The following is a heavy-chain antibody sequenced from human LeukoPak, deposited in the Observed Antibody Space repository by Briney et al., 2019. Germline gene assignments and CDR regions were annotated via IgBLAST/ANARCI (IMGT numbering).Heavy chain of an antibody. D-gene: IGHD6-13*01. J-gene: IGHJ4*02. CDR1: GFTFTSHA. CDR3: VKVTAAGFVDH. Sequence: GGSLRLSCSASGFTFTSHALNWVRQAPGKGLEWISSINNIGDTTDYADSVKGRFTISRDNAKNSLYLQMNSLGAEDTALYYCVKVTAAGFVDHWGQGTLVTVSS. V-gene: IGHV3-23*01. CDR2: INNIGDTT.